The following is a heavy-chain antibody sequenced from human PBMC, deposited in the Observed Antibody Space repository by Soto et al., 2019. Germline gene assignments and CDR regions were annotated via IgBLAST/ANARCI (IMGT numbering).Heavy chain of an antibody. Sequence: QVQLQESGPGLVKPSGTLSLTCAVSGGSISSSNWWSWVRQPPGKGLEWIGEIYHSGSTNYNPSLKSRVTISVDKAKNQFSLKLSSVTAADTAVYYCARGPGAAQPYYYYYGMDVWGQGTTVTVSS. CDR3: ARGPGAAQPYYYYYGMDV. CDR1: GGSISSSNW. D-gene: IGHD6-6*01. V-gene: IGHV4-4*02. CDR2: IYHSGST. J-gene: IGHJ6*02.